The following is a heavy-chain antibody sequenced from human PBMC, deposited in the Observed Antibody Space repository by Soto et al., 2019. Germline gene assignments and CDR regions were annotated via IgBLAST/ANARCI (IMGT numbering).Heavy chain of an antibody. CDR3: ARVQGNWNQIDN. J-gene: IGHJ4*02. D-gene: IGHD1-1*01. CDR1: GGSISSGAHY. CDR2: MNHIGST. V-gene: IGHV4-30-4*01. Sequence: QVQLQESGPGLVKPSQTLSLTCTVSGGSISSGAHYWSWIRQPPGKGLEWIGYMNHIGSTYYNPSLKSRVIISVDTSKNQFSLKLSSVTAADTAVYYCARVQGNWNQIDNWGQGTLVTVPS.